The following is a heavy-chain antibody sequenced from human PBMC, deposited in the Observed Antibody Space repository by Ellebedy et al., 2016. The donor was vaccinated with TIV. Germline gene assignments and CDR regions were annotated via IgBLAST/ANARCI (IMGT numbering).Heavy chain of an antibody. CDR1: GFTFSSYG. Sequence: GGSLRLSCVASGFTFSSYGMHWVRQAPGKGLEWVAVIWYDGNNKYYADSVKGRFTISRDNSKNTLYLQMNSLRAEDTAVYYCARGTMVRGVIITVGYYFDYWGQGTLVTVSS. J-gene: IGHJ4*02. CDR3: ARGTMVRGVIITVGYYFDY. CDR2: IWYDGNNK. D-gene: IGHD3-10*01. V-gene: IGHV3-33*01.